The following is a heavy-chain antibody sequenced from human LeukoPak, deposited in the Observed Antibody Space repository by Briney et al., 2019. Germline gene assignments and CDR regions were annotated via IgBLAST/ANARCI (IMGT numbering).Heavy chain of an antibody. J-gene: IGHJ4*02. CDR1: GYTFTSYD. D-gene: IGHD6-13*01. Sequence: ASVKVSCKASGYTFTSYDINWVRQANGQGLEWMGWMNPNSGNTGYAQKFQGRVTMTRNTSISTAYMELSSLRSEDTAVYYCARGQPKSSWSAADYWGQGTLVTVSS. CDR2: MNPNSGNT. CDR3: ARGQPKSSWSAADY. V-gene: IGHV1-8*01.